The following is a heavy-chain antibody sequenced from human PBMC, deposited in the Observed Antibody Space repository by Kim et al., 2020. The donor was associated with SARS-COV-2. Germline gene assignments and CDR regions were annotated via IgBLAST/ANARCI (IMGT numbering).Heavy chain of an antibody. CDR2: INAGNGNT. CDR3: ARYSIAAAGTIV. D-gene: IGHD6-13*01. Sequence: ASVKVSCKASGYTFTSYAMHWVRQAPGQRLECMGWINAGNGNTKYSQKFQGRVTITRDTSGSTAYMELSSLRTEDTAVYYCARYSIAAAGTIVWGQGTLVNVS. CDR1: GYTFTSYA. V-gene: IGHV1-3*01. J-gene: IGHJ4*02.